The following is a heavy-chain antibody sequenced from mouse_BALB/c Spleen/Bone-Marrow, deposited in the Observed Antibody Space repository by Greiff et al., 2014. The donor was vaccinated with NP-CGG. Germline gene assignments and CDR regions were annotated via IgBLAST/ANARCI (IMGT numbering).Heavy chain of an antibody. V-gene: IGHV1-69*02. D-gene: IGHD2-1*01. Sequence: KPGQGLEWIGEIDPSDSYTNYNQKFKGKATLTVDKSSSTAYMQLSSLASGDSAVYYCARGLYGNSDYWGQGTTLTVSS. J-gene: IGHJ2*01. CDR2: IDPSDSYT. CDR3: ARGLYGNSDY.